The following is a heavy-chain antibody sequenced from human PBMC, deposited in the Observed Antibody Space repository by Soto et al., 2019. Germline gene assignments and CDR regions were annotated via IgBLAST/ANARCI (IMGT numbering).Heavy chain of an antibody. Sequence: GASVKVSCKVSGYTLTELSMHWVRQAPGKGLEWMGGFDPEDGETIYAQKFQGRVTMTEDTSTDTAYKELSSLRSEDTAVYYCATDPGYCTNGVCYKTDAFDIWGQGTMVTVSS. CDR1: GYTLTELS. D-gene: IGHD2-8*01. J-gene: IGHJ3*02. CDR2: FDPEDGET. V-gene: IGHV1-24*01. CDR3: ATDPGYCTNGVCYKTDAFDI.